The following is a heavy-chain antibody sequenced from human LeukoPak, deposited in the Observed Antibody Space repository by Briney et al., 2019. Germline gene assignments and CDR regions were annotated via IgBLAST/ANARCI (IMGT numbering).Heavy chain of an antibody. CDR3: ARGVHVRKYDSNHNCFDP. J-gene: IGHJ5*02. CDR2: IIPVFGTA. D-gene: IGHD3-22*01. Sequence: GSSVKVSCKASGGTFSTYVISWVRQAPGQGLEWMGGIIPVFGTANYAEKFQDRVTITADKSTSTAYMELSSLRSEDTAVYYCARGVHVRKYDSNHNCFDPWGQGTLVTVSS. CDR1: GGTFSTYV. V-gene: IGHV1-69*06.